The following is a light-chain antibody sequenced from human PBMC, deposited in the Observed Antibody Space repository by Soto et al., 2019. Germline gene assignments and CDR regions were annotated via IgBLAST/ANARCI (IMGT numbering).Light chain of an antibody. CDR2: GNN. J-gene: IGLJ1*01. Sequence: QSVLTQPPSVFGAPGQRVTFSCTGSSSNIGAGFDVHWYQQLPGTAPKLLIYGNNNRPSGVPDRFSGSKSGASASLAIAGLEAEDEADYYCQSYDSSLSVYVFGTGTKATV. CDR3: QSYDSSLSVYV. V-gene: IGLV1-40*01. CDR1: SSNIGAGFD.